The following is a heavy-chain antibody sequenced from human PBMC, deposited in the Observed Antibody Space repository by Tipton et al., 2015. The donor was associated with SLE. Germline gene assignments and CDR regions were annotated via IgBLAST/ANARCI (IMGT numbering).Heavy chain of an antibody. CDR3: ARGVPTSVAAADWFDP. J-gene: IGHJ5*02. CDR1: GGSISSSSYY. V-gene: IGHV4-39*07. D-gene: IGHD6-13*01. Sequence: TLSLTCTVSGGSISSSSYYWGWIRQPPGKGLEWIGSIYYRGSTNYNPSLKSRVTISVDTSKNQFSLKLSSVTAADTAVYYCARGVPTSVAAADWFDPWGQGTLVTVSS. CDR2: IYYRGST.